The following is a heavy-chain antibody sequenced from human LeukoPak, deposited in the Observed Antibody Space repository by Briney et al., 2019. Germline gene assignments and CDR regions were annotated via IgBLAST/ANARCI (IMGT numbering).Heavy chain of an antibody. CDR1: AGSIRTYY. CDR3: ARLGEHDYGGNGPVWDY. V-gene: IGHV4-59*01. J-gene: IGHJ4*02. CDR2: IYYSGST. D-gene: IGHD4-23*01. Sequence: SETLSLTCAVPAGSIRTYYWSWIRQPPGKGLEWIGYIYYSGSTNYNPSLKSRVTISVDTSKNQFSLKLSSVTAADTAVYYCARLGEHDYGGNGPVWDYWGQGTLVTVSS.